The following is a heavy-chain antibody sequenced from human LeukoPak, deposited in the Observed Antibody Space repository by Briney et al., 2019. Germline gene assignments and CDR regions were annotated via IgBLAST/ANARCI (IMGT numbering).Heavy chain of an antibody. Sequence: SETLSLTCTVSRGSVNSNSYYWGWIRQPPGKGLEWIGTIYYSGNTYYNPSLESRVTISVDTSKNQFSLKLTSVTAADTAVYYCARDHEVSSSSFDYWGQGTLVTVSS. D-gene: IGHD6-6*01. CDR2: IYYSGNT. J-gene: IGHJ4*02. CDR3: ARDHEVSSSSFDY. CDR1: RGSVNSNSYY. V-gene: IGHV4-39*07.